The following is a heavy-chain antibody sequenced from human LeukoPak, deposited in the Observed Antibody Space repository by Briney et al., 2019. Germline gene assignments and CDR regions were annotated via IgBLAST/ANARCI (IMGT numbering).Heavy chain of an antibody. V-gene: IGHV3-11*06. CDR1: GFTFSDYY. J-gene: IGHJ4*02. CDR2: ISSSSSYI. CDR3: ARRIKNYDSSGYYGSDY. D-gene: IGHD3-22*01. Sequence: PGGSLRLSCAASGFTFSDYYMSWIRQAPGKGLEWVSSISSSSSYIYYADSVKGRFTISRDNAKNSLYLQMNSLRAEDTAVYYCARRIKNYDSSGYYGSDYWGQGTLVTVSS.